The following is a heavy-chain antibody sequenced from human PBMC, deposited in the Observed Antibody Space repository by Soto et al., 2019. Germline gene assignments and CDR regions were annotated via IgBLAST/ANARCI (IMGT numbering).Heavy chain of an antibody. D-gene: IGHD2-21*02. CDR1: GFTFGNYA. V-gene: IGHV3-23*01. Sequence: DVQLLESGGGLVQPGGSLRLACAASGFTFGNYAINWVRLAPGKGLEWVSGISGGGGSTYYADSVKGRFTIFRDTSKNTVFPQMNSLRADDTAVYFCARGFIVVVTVLRPDDAFDVWGQGTRVTVSS. CDR3: ARGFIVVVTVLRPDDAFDV. J-gene: IGHJ3*01. CDR2: ISGGGGST.